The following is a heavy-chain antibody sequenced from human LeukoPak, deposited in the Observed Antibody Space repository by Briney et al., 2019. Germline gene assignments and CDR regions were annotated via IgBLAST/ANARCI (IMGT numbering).Heavy chain of an antibody. J-gene: IGHJ6*02. CDR1: GGTFSSYA. CDR2: IIPIFGTA. Sequence: SVKVSCKASGGTFSSYAISWVRQAPGQGLEWMGGIIPIFGTANYAQKFQGRVTITADESTSTAYMELSSLRSEDTAVYYCAETLGIYYYDSSGYGDYYYYGMDVWGQGTTVTVSS. CDR3: AETLGIYYYDSSGYGDYYYYGMDV. D-gene: IGHD3-22*01. V-gene: IGHV1-69*01.